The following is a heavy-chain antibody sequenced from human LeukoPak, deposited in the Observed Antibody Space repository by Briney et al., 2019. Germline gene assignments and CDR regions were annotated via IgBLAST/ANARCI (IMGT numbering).Heavy chain of an antibody. D-gene: IGHD2-21*02. CDR3: ARYPFCGGDCSDWFDP. CDR2: TDHSGNT. J-gene: IGHJ5*02. Sequence: SQSLSLTCAVNRGPFIGYYWSWIRQPPGKGLEWLGETDHSGNTNYNPSLKSRLTISIDPSKSQVSLKLSSVTAADTAVYYCARYPFCGGDCSDWFDPWGQGTLVTVSS. CDR1: RGPFIGYY. V-gene: IGHV4-34*01.